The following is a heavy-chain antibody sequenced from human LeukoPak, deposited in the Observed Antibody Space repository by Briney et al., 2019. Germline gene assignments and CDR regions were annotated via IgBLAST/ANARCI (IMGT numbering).Heavy chain of an antibody. D-gene: IGHD1-26*01. V-gene: IGHV4-59*01. Sequence: SETLSLTCIVSGGSISSYYWSWIRQPPGKGLEWIGYIYYSGSTNYNPSLKSRVTISVDTSKNQFSLKLSSVTAADTAVYYCARDQERVFDYWGQGTLVTVSS. CDR1: GGSISSYY. CDR3: ARDQERVFDY. CDR2: IYYSGST. J-gene: IGHJ4*02.